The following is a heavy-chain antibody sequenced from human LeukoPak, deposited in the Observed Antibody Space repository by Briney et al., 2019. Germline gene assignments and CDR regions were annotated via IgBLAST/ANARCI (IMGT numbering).Heavy chain of an antibody. V-gene: IGHV1-46*01. CDR1: GYTFTSYY. CDR3: ARDGRVGSSSHYYFDY. CDR2: INPSGGST. Sequence: ASVKVSCKTSGYTFTSYYMHWVRRAPGQGLEWMGIINPSGGSTSYAQKFQGRVTMTRDTSASTVYMELSSLRSEDTAVYYCARDGRVGSSSHYYFDYWGQGTLVTVSS. J-gene: IGHJ4*02. D-gene: IGHD6-13*01.